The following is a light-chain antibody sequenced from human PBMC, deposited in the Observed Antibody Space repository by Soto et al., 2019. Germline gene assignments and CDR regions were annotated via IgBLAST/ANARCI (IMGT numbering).Light chain of an antibody. CDR2: AAS. V-gene: IGKV1-8*01. CDR1: QGISSY. CDR3: QQYYSYPQT. Sequence: AIRMTQSPSSLSASTGDRVTITCRASQGISSYLAWYQQKPGKAPKLLIYAASTLQSGVPSRFSGSGSVTEFTLTISCLQAEDFATYYCQQYYSYPQTFGQGNKVEIK. J-gene: IGKJ1*01.